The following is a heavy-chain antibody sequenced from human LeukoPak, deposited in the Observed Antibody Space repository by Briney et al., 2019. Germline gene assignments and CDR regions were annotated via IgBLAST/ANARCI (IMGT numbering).Heavy chain of an antibody. Sequence: GGSLRLSRAASGFTFSSYAMSWVRQAPGKGLKWVSAITGSGGDTFYVDSVKGRFTISRDNSKNTLYLQMSSLRAEDTAVYYCAKSRAADTTLLFDYWGQGTLVTVSS. CDR3: AKSRAADTTLLFDY. V-gene: IGHV3-23*01. D-gene: IGHD6-13*01. CDR1: GFTFSSYA. CDR2: ITGSGGDT. J-gene: IGHJ4*02.